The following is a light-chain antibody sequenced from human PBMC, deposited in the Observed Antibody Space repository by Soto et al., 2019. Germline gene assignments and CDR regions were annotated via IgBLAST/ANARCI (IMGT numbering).Light chain of an antibody. V-gene: IGLV2-14*01. CDR2: EVT. J-gene: IGLJ2*01. CDR1: SSDVGGYDF. CDR3: SSYATDSRL. Sequence: QSALTQPASVSGSPGQSITISCTGTSSDVGGYDFVSWYQLHPGKAPKLIIYEVTYRPSGVSDRFSGSKSGNTASLTISGLQAEDEADYYCSSYATDSRLFGGGTKRTVL.